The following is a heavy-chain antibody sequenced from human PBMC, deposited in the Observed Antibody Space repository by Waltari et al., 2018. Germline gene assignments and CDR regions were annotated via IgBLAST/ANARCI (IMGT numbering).Heavy chain of an antibody. Sequence: QVQLQESGPGLVKPSQTLSLTCTVSGCSISSGGYYWRGIPQHPGKGLEWIGYIYYSGSTYYNPSLKSLVTISVDTSKNQFSLKLSSVTAADTAVYYCARVYSSSWYWFDPWGQGTLVTVSS. CDR1: GCSISSGGYY. J-gene: IGHJ5*02. V-gene: IGHV4-31*01. CDR2: IYYSGST. CDR3: ARVYSSSWYWFDP. D-gene: IGHD6-13*01.